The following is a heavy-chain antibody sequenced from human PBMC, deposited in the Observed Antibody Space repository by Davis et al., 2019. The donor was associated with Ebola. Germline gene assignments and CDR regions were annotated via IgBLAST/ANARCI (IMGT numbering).Heavy chain of an antibody. CDR2: INHSGST. CDR3: ARDAVVSRGELDF. Sequence: SETLSLTCAVYGGSFSGYYWSWIRQPPGKGLEWIGEINHSGSTNYNPSLKSRVTISVDTSKNQFSLKLRSVTAADTAVYYCARDAVVSRGELDFWGQGTLVTVSS. V-gene: IGHV4-34*01. J-gene: IGHJ4*02. D-gene: IGHD3-10*01. CDR1: GGSFSGYY.